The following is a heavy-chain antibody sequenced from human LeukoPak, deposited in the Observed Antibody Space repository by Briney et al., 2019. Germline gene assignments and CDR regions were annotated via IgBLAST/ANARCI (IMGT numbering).Heavy chain of an antibody. V-gene: IGHV4-4*07. J-gene: IGHJ4*02. CDR3: ARALEYYDFWSGYPTYFDY. D-gene: IGHD3-3*01. CDR2: IYTSGST. CDR1: GGSISSYY. Sequence: PSETLSLTCTISGGSISSYYWSWIRQPAGKGLEWIGRIYTSGSTNYNPSLKSRVTMSVDTSKNQFSLKLSSVTAADTAVYYCARALEYYDFWSGYPTYFDYWGQGTLVTVSS.